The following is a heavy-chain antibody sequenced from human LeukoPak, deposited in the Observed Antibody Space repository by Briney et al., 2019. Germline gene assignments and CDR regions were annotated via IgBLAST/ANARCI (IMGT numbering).Heavy chain of an antibody. CDR1: GGTFSSYA. J-gene: IGHJ6*02. V-gene: IGHV1-69*13. Sequence: ASVKVSCKASGGTFSSYAISWVRQAPGQGLEWMGGIIPIFGTANYAQKFQGRVTITADESTSTAYMELSSLRSEDTAVYYCARRRGYSYGSHYYGMDVWGQGTTVTVSS. CDR3: ARRRGYSYGSHYYGMDV. CDR2: IIPIFGTA. D-gene: IGHD5-18*01.